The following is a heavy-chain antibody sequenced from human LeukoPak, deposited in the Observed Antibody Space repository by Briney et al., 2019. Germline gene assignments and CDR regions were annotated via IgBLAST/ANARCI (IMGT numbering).Heavy chain of an antibody. J-gene: IGHJ4*02. CDR3: AREVAARPPYYFDY. CDR1: GGSISSSSYY. D-gene: IGHD6-6*01. Sequence: SETLSLTCTVSGGSISSSSYYWGWIRQPPGKGLEWIGGIYYSGSTYYNPSLKSRVTISVDTSKNQFSLKLSSVTAADTAVYYCAREVAARPPYYFDYWGQGTLVTVSS. CDR2: IYYSGST. V-gene: IGHV4-39*07.